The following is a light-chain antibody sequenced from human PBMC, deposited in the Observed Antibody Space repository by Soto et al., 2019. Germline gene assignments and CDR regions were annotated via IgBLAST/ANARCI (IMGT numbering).Light chain of an antibody. CDR1: QSVNSN. CDR3: QQYNAWPQS. V-gene: IGKV3-15*01. CDR2: GAY. Sequence: EIVMTQAPGTPSLSPGERATLAGSASQSVNSNLSCYQQLPGQAPTLLIYGAYTRATGLPARFSSSGSGRECTLVISSVQSEDFAVYYCQQYNAWPQSFGIAKQVDIQ. J-gene: IGKJ1*01.